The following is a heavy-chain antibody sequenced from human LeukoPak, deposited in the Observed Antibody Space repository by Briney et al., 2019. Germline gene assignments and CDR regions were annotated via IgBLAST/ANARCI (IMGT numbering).Heavy chain of an antibody. CDR2: ISRSGST. D-gene: IGHD2-2*01. Sequence: PSESLSLTCAVYGGSFSGYYWSWIRQPPGKGLEWIGEISRSGSTNYNPSLKSRVTISVDTSKNQFSLKLSSVTAADTAVYYCARDGIVVVPDANQYYHGLDVWGQGTTDTLSS. J-gene: IGHJ6*02. CDR1: GGSFSGYY. V-gene: IGHV4-34*01. CDR3: ARDGIVVVPDANQYYHGLDV.